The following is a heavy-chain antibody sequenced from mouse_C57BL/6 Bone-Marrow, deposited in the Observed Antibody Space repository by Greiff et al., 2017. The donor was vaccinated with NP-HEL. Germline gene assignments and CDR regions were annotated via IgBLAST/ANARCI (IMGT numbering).Heavy chain of an antibody. CDR2: ISSGSSTI. CDR1: GFTFSDYG. J-gene: IGHJ4*01. Sequence: EVQGVESGGGLVKPGGSLKLSCAASGFTFSDYGMRWVRQAPEKGLEWVAYISSGSSTIYYADTVKGRFTISRDNAKNTLFLQMTSLRSEDTAMYYCARATTVVPAMDYWGQGTSVTVSS. D-gene: IGHD1-1*01. CDR3: ARATTVVPAMDY. V-gene: IGHV5-17*01.